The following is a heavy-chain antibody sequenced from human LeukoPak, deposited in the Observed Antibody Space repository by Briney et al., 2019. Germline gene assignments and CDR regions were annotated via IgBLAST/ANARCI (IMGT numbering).Heavy chain of an antibody. CDR1: GFTFSSYW. J-gene: IGHJ4*02. CDR2: IKQDGSEK. CDR3: AKDLSDYGDRRETYFDY. Sequence: PGGSLRLSCAASGFTFSSYWMSWVRQAPGKGLEWVANIKQDGSEKYYVDSVKGRFTISRDNAKNSLYLQMNSLRAEDTALYYCAKDLSDYGDRRETYFDYWGQGTLVTVSS. D-gene: IGHD4-17*01. V-gene: IGHV3-7*03.